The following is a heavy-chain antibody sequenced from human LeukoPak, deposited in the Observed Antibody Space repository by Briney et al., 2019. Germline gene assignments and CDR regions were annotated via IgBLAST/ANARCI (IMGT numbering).Heavy chain of an antibody. CDR2: INHSGST. D-gene: IGHD5-24*01. CDR1: GGSFSGYY. CDR3: ASRSRDDYNGWYFDL. J-gene: IGHJ2*01. V-gene: IGHV4-34*01. Sequence: SETLSLTCAVYGGSFSGYYWSWIRQPPGKGLEWIGEINHSGSTNYNPSLKSRVTISVDTSKNQFSLKLSSVTAADTAVYYCASRSRDDYNGWYFDLWGRGTLVTVSS.